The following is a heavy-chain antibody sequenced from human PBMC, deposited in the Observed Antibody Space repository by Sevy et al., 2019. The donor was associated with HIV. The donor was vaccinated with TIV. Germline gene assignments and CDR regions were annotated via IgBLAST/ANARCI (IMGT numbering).Heavy chain of an antibody. J-gene: IGHJ4*02. D-gene: IGHD2-8*01. CDR1: GFTISKYS. Sequence: GGSLRLSCAASGFTISKYSMSWVRQPPGKGLEWVSTLSFGCGELNYADSVKGRFTISRDNSKSSVHLQMNNLRPEDTAVYYCAREGCTKPHDYWGQGTLVTVSS. CDR3: AREGCTKPHDY. CDR2: LSFGCGEL. V-gene: IGHV3-23*01.